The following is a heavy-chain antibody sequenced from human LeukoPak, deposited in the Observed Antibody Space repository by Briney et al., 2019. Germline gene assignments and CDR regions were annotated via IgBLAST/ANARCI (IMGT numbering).Heavy chain of an antibody. Sequence: ASVKVSCKASAGTFSSYAISWVRQAPGQGLEWMGGIIPIFGTANYAQKFQGRVTITADESTSTAYMELSSLRSEDTAVYYCARGCPYYYGSSGYYYVAAFDIWGQGTMVTVSS. CDR3: ARGCPYYYGSSGYYYVAAFDI. CDR2: IIPIFGTA. D-gene: IGHD3-22*01. J-gene: IGHJ3*02. V-gene: IGHV1-69*13. CDR1: AGTFSSYA.